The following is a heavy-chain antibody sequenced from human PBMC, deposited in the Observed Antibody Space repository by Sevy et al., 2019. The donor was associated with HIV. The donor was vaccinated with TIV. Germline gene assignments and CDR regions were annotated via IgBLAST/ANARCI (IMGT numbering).Heavy chain of an antibody. D-gene: IGHD6-13*01. Sequence: SETLSLTCAVSGYSISSRYYWGWVRQPPGKGLEWIASMYYSGSTYYNPSLRSRVTISLDTPGNQFSLRLTSVTAADTAVYYCASDITSNWLFFDYWGQGILVTVSS. CDR2: MYYSGST. CDR1: GYSISSRYY. CDR3: ASDITSNWLFFDY. V-gene: IGHV4-38-2*01. J-gene: IGHJ4*02.